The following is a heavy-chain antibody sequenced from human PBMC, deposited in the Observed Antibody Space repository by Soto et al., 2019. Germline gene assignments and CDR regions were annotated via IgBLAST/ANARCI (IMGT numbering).Heavy chain of an antibody. CDR3: AATTEYGGVGYFDH. Sequence: QVQLVESGGCLVKPGGSLRLSCAASGFTFSDYYMSWIRQAPGKGLEWVSYISSSCSTIYYAESVKGRFTLSRDNAKNSLYLQMNSLSDEDTAVYYCAATTEYGGVGYFDHWGRRTLVTVSS. CDR1: GFTFSDYY. D-gene: IGHD1-1*01. J-gene: IGHJ2*01. V-gene: IGHV3-11*01. CDR2: ISSSCSTI.